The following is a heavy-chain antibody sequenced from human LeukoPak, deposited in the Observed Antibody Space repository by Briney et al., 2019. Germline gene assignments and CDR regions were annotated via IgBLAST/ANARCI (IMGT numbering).Heavy chain of an antibody. CDR3: AKGALYSSGWYIRAFDI. Sequence: GGSLRLSCAASGFTFSSYARSWVRQAPGKGLEWVSAISGSGGSTYYADSVKGRFTISRDNSKNTLYLQMNSLRAEDTAIYYCAKGALYSSGWYIRAFDIWGQGTMVTVSS. V-gene: IGHV3-23*01. J-gene: IGHJ3*02. CDR2: ISGSGGST. D-gene: IGHD6-19*01. CDR1: GFTFSSYA.